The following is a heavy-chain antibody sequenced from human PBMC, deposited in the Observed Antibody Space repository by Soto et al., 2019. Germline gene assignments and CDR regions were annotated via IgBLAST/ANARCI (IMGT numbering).Heavy chain of an antibody. CDR3: AKNQGVELVPLATVDWFDP. D-gene: IGHD1-26*01. Sequence: PGVSLRLSCAASGFIFENFGMSWGRQAPGQGLEWISSISGSCFKRYYADSVKGRFTISRDNSKSTVYLELNNLSAEDTAVYHCAKNQGVELVPLATVDWFDPWGQGSVVTVSS. CDR2: ISGSCFKR. J-gene: IGHJ5*02. V-gene: IGHV3-23*01. CDR1: GFIFENFG.